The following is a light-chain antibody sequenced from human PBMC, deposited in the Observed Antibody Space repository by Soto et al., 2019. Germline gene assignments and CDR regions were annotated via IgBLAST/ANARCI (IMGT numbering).Light chain of an antibody. CDR3: QQYNSYWT. CDR2: DAS. J-gene: IGKJ1*01. V-gene: IGKV1-5*01. Sequence: DIQMTQSPSTLSASVGDRVTITCRASQSISSWLAWYQQKPGKAPKLMIYDASSLESGVPSWFSGSGSGTEFSLYISSLQPDDFSSYYGQQYNSYWTFGQGTKVEIK. CDR1: QSISSW.